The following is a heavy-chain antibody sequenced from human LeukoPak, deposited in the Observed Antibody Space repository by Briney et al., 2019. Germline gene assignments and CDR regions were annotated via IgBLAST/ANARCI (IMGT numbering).Heavy chain of an antibody. D-gene: IGHD2-21*02. CDR1: GGTFSSYA. Sequence: SVNVSCKASGGTFSSYAISWVRQAPGQGLEWMGRIIPIFGTANYPQMFQGRVTITTDESTSTAYVELSSLRSEDTAVYYCARDPDPYCGGDCYVYWGQGTLVTVSS. V-gene: IGHV1-69*05. J-gene: IGHJ4*02. CDR3: ARDPDPYCGGDCYVY. CDR2: IIPIFGTA.